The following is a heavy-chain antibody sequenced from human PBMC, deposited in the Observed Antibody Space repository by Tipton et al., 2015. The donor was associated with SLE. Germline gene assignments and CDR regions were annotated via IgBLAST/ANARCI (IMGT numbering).Heavy chain of an antibody. V-gene: IGHV3-66*02. CDR2: INSGGGA. CDR1: GFTVSGNH. CDR3: ARLTAAAFDA. Sequence: SLRLSCAASGFTVSGNHMGWVRQAPGKGLEWVSVINSGGGAYYADSVKGRFTISRDSSKNTVFLQLNSLRSDDTALYYCARLTAAAFDAWGQGTMVTVSS. J-gene: IGHJ3*01. D-gene: IGHD2-21*02.